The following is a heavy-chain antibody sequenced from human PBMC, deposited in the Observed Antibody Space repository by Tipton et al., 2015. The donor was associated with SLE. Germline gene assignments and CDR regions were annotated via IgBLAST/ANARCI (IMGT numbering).Heavy chain of an antibody. CDR2: IYYSGST. J-gene: IGHJ6*03. CDR1: GGSISSSGYH. CDR3: AREDRAEPPGWCMDV. Sequence: GLVKPSETLSLTCSVSGGSISSSGYHWSWIRQHPGKGLEWIGYIYYSGSTYYNPSLKSRVTISIDMSKNQFSLRVNSVAAADTAVYYCAREDRAEPPGWCMDVWGKGTTVTVSS. D-gene: IGHD1-14*01. V-gene: IGHV4-31*03.